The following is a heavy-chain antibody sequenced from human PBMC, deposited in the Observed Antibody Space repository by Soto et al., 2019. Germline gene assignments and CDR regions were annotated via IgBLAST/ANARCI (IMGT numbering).Heavy chain of an antibody. CDR3: ARLITMKIVEH. V-gene: IGHV3-30*03. CDR1: GFTFSSYG. CDR2: ISYDGSNK. Sequence: PGGSLRLSCAASGFTFSSYGMHWVRQAPGKGLEWVAVISYDGSNKYYADSVKGRFTISRDNAKNSLYLQMNSLRAEDTAVYYCARLITMKIVEHWGQGTLVTVSS. D-gene: IGHD3-22*01. J-gene: IGHJ1*01.